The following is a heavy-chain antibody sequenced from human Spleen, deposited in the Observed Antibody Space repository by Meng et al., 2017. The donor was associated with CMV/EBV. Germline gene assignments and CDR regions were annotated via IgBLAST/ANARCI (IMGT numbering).Heavy chain of an antibody. Sequence: SETLSLTCTVSGASISSYYWNWIRQPPGKGLEWIGYMYNSGSTNYNPSLKSRVTITVDTPKNQFSLKLSSVTAADTAVYYCARADYDFRRRDYYGLDVWGQGTTVTVSS. V-gene: IGHV4-59*12. CDR2: MYNSGST. CDR1: GASISSYY. D-gene: IGHD3-3*01. J-gene: IGHJ6*02. CDR3: ARADYDFRRRDYYGLDV.